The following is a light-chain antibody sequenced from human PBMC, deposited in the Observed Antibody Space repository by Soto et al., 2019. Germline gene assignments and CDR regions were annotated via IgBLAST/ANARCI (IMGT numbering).Light chain of an antibody. CDR2: SDR. CDR1: NIGSKS. Sequence: SYELTQPPSLSVAPGQTATVTCGGNNIGSKSVHWYQHKPGQAPALVIYSDRDRPSGIPERFSGSNSGNTATLTISRVEAEDEADYYCQVWGGGGDLFGGGTKVTVL. J-gene: IGLJ2*01. CDR3: QVWGGGGDL. V-gene: IGLV3-21*04.